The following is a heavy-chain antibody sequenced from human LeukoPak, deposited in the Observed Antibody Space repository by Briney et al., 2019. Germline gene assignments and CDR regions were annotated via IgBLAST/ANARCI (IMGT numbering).Heavy chain of an antibody. CDR1: GYSISSGYY. D-gene: IGHD2-2*01. CDR2: IYQSGST. J-gene: IGHJ5*02. CDR3: ARHYIVVVPAATFNWFDP. Sequence: SETLSLTCAVSGYSISSGYYWGWIRQPPGKGLEWIGSIYQSGSTYYNPSRKSRVTISVDTSKNQFSLKLSSVTAADTAVYSCARHYIVVVPAATFNWFDPWGQGTLVTVSS. V-gene: IGHV4-38-2*01.